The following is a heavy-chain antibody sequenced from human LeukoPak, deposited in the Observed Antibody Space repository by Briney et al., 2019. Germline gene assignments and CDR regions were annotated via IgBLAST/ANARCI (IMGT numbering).Heavy chain of an antibody. Sequence: GGSLRLSCAASGFTFSEYWMTWVRQGPGKGLDWVANIKQDGSEKYYVDSVKGRFTISRDNAKNSVYLQMNSLRVEDTAVYYCARGLKPGASSFAYWGQGIVVTVSS. CDR3: ARGLKPGASSFAY. CDR1: GFTFSEYW. CDR2: IKQDGSEK. D-gene: IGHD2-2*01. J-gene: IGHJ4*02. V-gene: IGHV3-7*04.